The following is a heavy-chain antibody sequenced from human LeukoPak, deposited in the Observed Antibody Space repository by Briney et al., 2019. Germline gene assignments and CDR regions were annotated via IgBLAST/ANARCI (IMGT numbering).Heavy chain of an antibody. V-gene: IGHV3-23*01. D-gene: IGHD3-9*01. CDR1: VFTFSNYA. CDR3: AKWGDYDVLTGYYVPDY. Sequence: GASLRLSCAASVFTFSNYAMSWVRQAPGKGLEWVSAILGSGVTTYYADSVKGRFTVSRDNSKSTLYLQMNTLRAEDTALYYCAKWGDYDVLTGYYVPDYWGQGTLVTISS. J-gene: IGHJ4*02. CDR2: ILGSGVTT.